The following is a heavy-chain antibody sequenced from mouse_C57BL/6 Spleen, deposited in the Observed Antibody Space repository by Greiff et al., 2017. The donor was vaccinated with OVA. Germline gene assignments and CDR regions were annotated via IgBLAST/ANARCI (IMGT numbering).Heavy chain of an antibody. V-gene: IGHV14-4*01. D-gene: IGHD2-1*01. CDR2: IDPENGDT. J-gene: IGHJ3*01. Sequence: EVKLQESGAELVRPGASVKLSCTASGFNITDDYMHWVKQRPEQGLEWIGWIDPENGDTEYASKFQGKATLTADTSSNTAYLQLSSLTSEDTADYYGTTDDNYVWFAYWGQGTLVTVSA. CDR3: TTDDNYVWFAY. CDR1: GFNITDDY.